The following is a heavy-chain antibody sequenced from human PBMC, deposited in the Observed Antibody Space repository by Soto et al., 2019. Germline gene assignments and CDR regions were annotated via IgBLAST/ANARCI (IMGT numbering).Heavy chain of an antibody. V-gene: IGHV3-30*18. D-gene: IGHD2-2*03. J-gene: IGHJ4*02. Sequence: GGSLRLSCAASGFTFSSYGMHWVRQAPGKGLEWVAVISYDGSNKYYADSVKGRFTISRDNSKNTLYLQMNSLRAEDTAVYYCAKALDIVVVPAAMNYWGQGTLVTVSS. CDR1: GFTFSSYG. CDR2: ISYDGSNK. CDR3: AKALDIVVVPAAMNY.